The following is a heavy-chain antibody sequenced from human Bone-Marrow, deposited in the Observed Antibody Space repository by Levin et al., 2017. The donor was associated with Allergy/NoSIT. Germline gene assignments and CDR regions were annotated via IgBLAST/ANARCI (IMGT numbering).Heavy chain of an antibody. V-gene: IGHV3-23*01. CDR3: AKTYDILTGYYYYGMDV. J-gene: IGHJ6*02. Sequence: QSGGSLRLSCAVSGITFNSYAMSWVRQAPGKGLEWVSTITGSGSATYYADSVKGRFTIFRDNSKNMLYLQMNSLRVEDTAVYYCAKTYDILTGYYYYGMDVWGQGATVTVSS. CDR1: GITFNSYA. CDR2: ITGSGSAT. D-gene: IGHD3-9*01.